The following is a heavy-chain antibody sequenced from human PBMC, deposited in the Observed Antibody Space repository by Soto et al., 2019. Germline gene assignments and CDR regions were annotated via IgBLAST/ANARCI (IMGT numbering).Heavy chain of an antibody. V-gene: IGHV5-51*01. J-gene: IGHJ4*02. CDR3: ARSAVAGFFRNPLDF. D-gene: IGHD6-19*01. CDR2: IYPGDSDA. CDR1: GYSLTNHW. Sequence: VESLKISCQGSGYSLTNHWIAWVRQIPGKGLEWMGIIYPGDSDARYSPSFQGQVTISVDKSVSTAYLQWSSLKASDTAIYYCARSAVAGFFRNPLDFWGQGTVVTVSS.